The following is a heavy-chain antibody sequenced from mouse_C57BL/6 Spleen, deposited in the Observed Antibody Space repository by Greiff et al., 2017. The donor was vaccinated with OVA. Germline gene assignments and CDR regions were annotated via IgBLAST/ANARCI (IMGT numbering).Heavy chain of an antibody. Sequence: EVKLMESGGGLVQPGGSLKLSCAASGFTFSDYYMYWVRQTPEKRLEWVAYISNGGGSTYYPATVKGRFTISRDNAKNTLYLQMSRLKSEDTAMYYCARRGDYYGSSGDYFDYWGQGTTLTVSS. J-gene: IGHJ2*01. V-gene: IGHV5-12*01. CDR2: ISNGGGST. CDR3: ARRGDYYGSSGDYFDY. CDR1: GFTFSDYY. D-gene: IGHD1-1*01.